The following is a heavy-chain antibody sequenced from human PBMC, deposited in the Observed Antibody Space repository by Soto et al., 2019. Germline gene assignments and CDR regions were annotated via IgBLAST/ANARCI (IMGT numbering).Heavy chain of an antibody. CDR3: ARRYYDSSGYYYSSGYYYGMDV. J-gene: IGHJ6*02. D-gene: IGHD3-22*01. Sequence: ASVKVSCKASGYTFTGYYMHWVRQAPGQGLEWMGWINPNSGGINYAQKFQGRVTMTRDTSISTAYMELSRLRSDDTAVYYCARRYYDSSGYYYSSGYYYGMDVWGQGTTVTVSS. V-gene: IGHV1-2*02. CDR2: INPNSGGI. CDR1: GYTFTGYY.